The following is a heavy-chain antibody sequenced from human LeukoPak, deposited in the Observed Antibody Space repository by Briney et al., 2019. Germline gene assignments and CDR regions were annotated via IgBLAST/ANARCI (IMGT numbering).Heavy chain of an antibody. CDR1: GYSFTSYW. V-gene: IGHV5-10-1*01. D-gene: IGHD3-22*01. Sequence: GESLKISCKGSGYSFTSYWISWVRQMPGKGLEWMGRIDPSDSYTNYSPSFQGRVTISADKSISTAYLQWSSLKASDTAMYYCARNGGYYQYWYFDLWGRGTLVTVSS. CDR2: IDPSDSYT. CDR3: ARNGGYYQYWYFDL. J-gene: IGHJ2*01.